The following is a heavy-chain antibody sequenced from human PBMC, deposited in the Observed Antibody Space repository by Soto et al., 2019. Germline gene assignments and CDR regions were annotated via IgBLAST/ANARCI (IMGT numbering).Heavy chain of an antibody. V-gene: IGHV1-18*01. CDR3: ARDNAGGITVE. Sequence: QVQLVRSGAEVKKPGASVKVSCKASGYTFTSYAISWVRQAPGQGLEWMGWISAYNGNTKYAQKLQGRVTMTTDTSTSTVYMELGSMRSDAQAAYYCARDNAGGITVEWGQGTLVTVSS. CDR2: ISAYNGNT. CDR1: GYTFTSYA. J-gene: IGHJ4*02. D-gene: IGHD3-16*01.